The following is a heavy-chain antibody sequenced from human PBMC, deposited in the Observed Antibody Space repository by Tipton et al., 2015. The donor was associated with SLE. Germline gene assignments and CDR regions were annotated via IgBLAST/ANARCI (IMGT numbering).Heavy chain of an antibody. CDR1: GGSFSGYY. CDR3: ARRCQYQLLR. CDR2: INHSGST. D-gene: IGHD2-2*01. V-gene: IGHV4-34*01. Sequence: TLPLTCAVYGGSFSGYYWSWIRQPPGKGLEWIGEINHSGSTNYNPSHKSRVTISVDTSKNQFSLKLSSVTAADTAVYYCARRCQYQLLRWGQGTLVTVSS. J-gene: IGHJ4*02.